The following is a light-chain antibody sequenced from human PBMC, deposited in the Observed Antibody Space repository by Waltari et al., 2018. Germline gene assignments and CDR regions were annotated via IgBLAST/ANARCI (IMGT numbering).Light chain of an antibody. V-gene: IGLV2-23*02. CDR1: SSDFESHNL. Sequence: QSALTQPASVSGSPGQSITIPCTGPSSDFESHNLLNWFQQRPGKAPIRIIFDVTQRSSGISALFSGSRSGPTASLTLSWLQAEDEADYYLCSYAGRATFAWVFGGGTKLTVL. CDR2: DVT. J-gene: IGLJ3*02. CDR3: CSYAGRATFAWV.